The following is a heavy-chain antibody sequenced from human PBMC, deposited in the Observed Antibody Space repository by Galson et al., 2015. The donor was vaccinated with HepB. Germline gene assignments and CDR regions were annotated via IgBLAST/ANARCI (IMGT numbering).Heavy chain of an antibody. CDR1: GGTFSSYA. Sequence: SVKVSCKASGGTFSSYAISWVRQAPGQGLEWMGGIIPIFGTANYAQKFQGRVTITADESTSTAYMELSSLRSEDTAVYYCARFIVVVPAAPQTTARYGMDVWGQGTTVTVSS. V-gene: IGHV1-69*13. CDR2: IIPIFGTA. J-gene: IGHJ6*02. D-gene: IGHD2-2*01. CDR3: ARFIVVVPAAPQTTARYGMDV.